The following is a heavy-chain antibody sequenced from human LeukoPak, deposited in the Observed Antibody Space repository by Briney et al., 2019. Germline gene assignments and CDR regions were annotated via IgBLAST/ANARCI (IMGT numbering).Heavy chain of an antibody. CDR1: GFTFTNYW. D-gene: IGHD3-10*01. CDR2: INSDGSVT. V-gene: IGHV3-74*01. J-gene: IGHJ4*02. CDR3: ARAGFGFDY. Sequence: PGGSLRLSCAASGFTFTNYWIHWVRHTPGKGLVWVSRINSDGSVTGYADSVRGRFTISRDNAKNTLYLQMSSLRAEDTAVYYCARAGFGFDYWGQGTLVTV.